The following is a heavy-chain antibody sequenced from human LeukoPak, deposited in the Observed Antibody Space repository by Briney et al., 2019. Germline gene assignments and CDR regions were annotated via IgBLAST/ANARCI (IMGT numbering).Heavy chain of an antibody. CDR1: GFIFSTYG. CDR3: AKDGTTVTPMGVYYFDY. V-gene: IGHV3-30*02. J-gene: IGHJ4*02. D-gene: IGHD4-17*01. Sequence: GGSLRLSCAASGFIFSTYGMHWVRQAPGKGLEWVALIRFDGINKNYADSVKGRFTISRDNSKNTLYLNMNSLRAEDTAVYYCAKDGTTVTPMGVYYFDYWGQGTLVTVSS. CDR2: IRFDGINK.